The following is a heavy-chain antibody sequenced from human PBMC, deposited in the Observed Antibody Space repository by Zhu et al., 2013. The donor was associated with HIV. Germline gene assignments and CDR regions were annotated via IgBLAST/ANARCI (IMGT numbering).Heavy chain of an antibody. CDR2: INPNSGGT. V-gene: IGHV1-2*02. D-gene: IGHD6-19*01. CDR3: ARIAVAGPPQKYYFDY. J-gene: IGHJ4*02. Sequence: QVQLVQSGAEVKKPGASVKVSCKASGYTFTAYYMHWVRQAPGQGLEWMGWINPNSGGTNYAQKFQGRVSMTRDTSISTASMELSRLRSDDTAVYYCARIAVAGPPQKYYFDYWGQGTLVTVSS. CDR1: GYTFTAYY.